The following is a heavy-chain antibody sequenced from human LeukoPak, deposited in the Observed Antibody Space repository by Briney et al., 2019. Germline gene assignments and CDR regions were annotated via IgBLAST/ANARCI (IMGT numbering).Heavy chain of an antibody. J-gene: IGHJ3*02. D-gene: IGHD5-24*01. CDR1: GFTFSSYG. CDR3: ARDFSVGADGYNRDAFDI. Sequence: GGSLRLSCAASGFTFSSYGMHWVRQAPGKGLEWVAFIRYDGSNKYYADSVKGRFTISRDNAKNSLFLQMNSLRAEDTAVYYCARDFSVGADGYNRDAFDIWGQGTMVTVSS. CDR2: IRYDGSNK. V-gene: IGHV3-30*02.